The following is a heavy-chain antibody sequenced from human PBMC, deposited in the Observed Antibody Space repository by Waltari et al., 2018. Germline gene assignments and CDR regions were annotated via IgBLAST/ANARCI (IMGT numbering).Heavy chain of an antibody. V-gene: IGHV7-4-1*02. Sequence: QVQLAQSGSDLKEPGASVKVSCRTSGYTFTDYTSNWVRQAPGQGLEWMGWINTKNGHPTYVQGFTGRFVFSLDTSVSTTYLQITGLKAEDTAVYFCARALLGLTNRLDVWGQGTTVTISS. CDR3: ARALLGLTNRLDV. CDR2: INTKNGHP. J-gene: IGHJ6*02. D-gene: IGHD4-17*01. CDR1: GYTFTDYT.